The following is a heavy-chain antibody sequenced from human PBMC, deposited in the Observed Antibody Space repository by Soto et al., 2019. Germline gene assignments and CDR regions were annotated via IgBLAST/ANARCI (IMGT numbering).Heavy chain of an antibody. D-gene: IGHD3-10*01. CDR2: IHRGGST. CDR3: ARSANTYGSPFDY. CDR1: GFTVGNNY. J-gene: IGHJ4*02. V-gene: IGHV3-66*01. Sequence: LRLSCAASGFTVGNNYMSLVRQAPGKGLEWVSIIHRGGSTSYADSVKGRFTISRDSSKNILYLQINGLTADDTAVYYCARSANTYGSPFDYWGQGALVTVS.